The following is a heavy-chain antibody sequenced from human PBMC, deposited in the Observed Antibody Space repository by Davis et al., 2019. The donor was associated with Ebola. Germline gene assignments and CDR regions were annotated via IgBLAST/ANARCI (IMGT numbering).Heavy chain of an antibody. CDR2: IYYSGST. Sequence: ESLKISCAASGFTFSDYYMSWIRQPPGKGLEWIGSIYYSGSTYYNPSLKSRVTISVDTSKNQFSLKLSSVTAADTAVYYCARRRGYSGYVTGFPFDYWGQGTLVTVSS. D-gene: IGHD5-12*01. J-gene: IGHJ4*02. V-gene: IGHV4-39*01. CDR3: ARRRGYSGYVTGFPFDY. CDR1: GFTFSDYY.